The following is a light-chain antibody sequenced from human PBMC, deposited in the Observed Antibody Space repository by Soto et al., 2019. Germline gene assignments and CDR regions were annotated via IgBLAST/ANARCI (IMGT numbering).Light chain of an antibody. V-gene: IGLV2-14*01. CDR3: NSYSSSSTDVV. CDR2: EVS. J-gene: IGLJ2*01. Sequence: QFVLTQPASVSGSPGQSITISCTGTSGDVGGYKYVSWYQQHPGKAPKLMIYEVSNRPSGVSNRFSGSKSGNTASLTISGLRAEDEADYYCNSYSSSSTDVVFGGGTKLTVL. CDR1: SGDVGGYKY.